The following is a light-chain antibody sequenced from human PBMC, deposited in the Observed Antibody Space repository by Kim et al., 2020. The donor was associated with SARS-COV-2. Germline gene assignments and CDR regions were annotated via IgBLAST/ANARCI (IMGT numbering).Light chain of an antibody. CDR3: QAWDGTTAV. V-gene: IGLV3-1*01. J-gene: IGLJ1*01. CDR2: QDR. Sequence: SYELTQPPSVSVSPGQTASISCSGANLGNKYAFWFQQKPGQSPILVIYQDRNRPSGIPERFSGSNSGNIATLTISGTQAMDEADYYCQAWDGTTAVFGTGTKVTVL. CDR1: NLGNKY.